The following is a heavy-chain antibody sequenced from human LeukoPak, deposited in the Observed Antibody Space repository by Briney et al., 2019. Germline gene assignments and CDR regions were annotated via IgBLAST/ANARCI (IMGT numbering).Heavy chain of an antibody. CDR2: ISYDGSNK. D-gene: IGHD2-2*01. CDR3: AKVGEYQLLWDAFDI. CDR1: GFTFSSYD. Sequence: GGSLRLSCAASGFTFSSYDMHWVRQAPGKGLEWVAVISYDGSNKYYADSVKGRFTISRDNSKNTLYLQMNSLRAEDTAVYYCAKVGEYQLLWDAFDIWGQGTMVTVSS. J-gene: IGHJ3*02. V-gene: IGHV3-30*18.